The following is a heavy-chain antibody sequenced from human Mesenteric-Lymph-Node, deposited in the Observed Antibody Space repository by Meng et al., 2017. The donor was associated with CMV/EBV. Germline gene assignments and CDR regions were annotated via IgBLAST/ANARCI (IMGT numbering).Heavy chain of an antibody. V-gene: IGHV1-18*01. Sequence: ASVKVSCKASGYTFPTYDINWVRQAPGQGLEWMGWISGHNGATDYPQNLQGRVSMTTDTSTSSVYMELSSLRSEDTAVYYCARSRRLWVTRSGPAEYFQHWGQGTLVTVSS. J-gene: IGHJ1*01. CDR2: ISGHNGAT. CDR1: GYTFPTYD. CDR3: ARSRRLWVTRSGPAEYFQH. D-gene: IGHD5-18*01.